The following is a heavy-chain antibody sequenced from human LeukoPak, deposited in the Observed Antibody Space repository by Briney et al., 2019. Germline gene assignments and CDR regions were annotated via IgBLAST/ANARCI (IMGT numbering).Heavy chain of an antibody. CDR2: INPDGSEK. D-gene: IGHD3-22*01. V-gene: IGHV3-7*05. CDR1: GFTFSRYW. CDR3: ARDPHPTYYYDSSGYYGYNWFDP. Sequence: GGSLRLSCAASGFTFSRYWMGWVRQAPGKGLEWVANINPDGSEKYYVDSVKGRFTISRDNAKNSLNLQMDSLRAEDTAVYYCARDPHPTYYYDSSGYYGYNWFDPWGQGTLVTVSS. J-gene: IGHJ5*02.